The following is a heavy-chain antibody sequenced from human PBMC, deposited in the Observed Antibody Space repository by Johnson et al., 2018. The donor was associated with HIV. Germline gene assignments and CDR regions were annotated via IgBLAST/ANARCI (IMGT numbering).Heavy chain of an antibody. CDR1: GFTFSNYP. D-gene: IGHD1-26*01. J-gene: IGHJ3*02. Sequence: QVQLVESGGGVVRPGRSLRLSCAASGFTFSNYPMHWVRQTPGKGLEWVAVISFDGSNKYYADSVKGRFTISRDNSKNTLYLQMGSLRAEDMAVYYCARERSGSYYVDAFDIWGQGTMVTVSS. CDR2: ISFDGSNK. CDR3: ARERSGSYYVDAFDI. V-gene: IGHV3-30*14.